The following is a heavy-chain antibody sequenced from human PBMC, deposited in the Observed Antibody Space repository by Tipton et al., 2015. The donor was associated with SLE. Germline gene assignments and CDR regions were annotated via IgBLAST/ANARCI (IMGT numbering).Heavy chain of an antibody. V-gene: IGHV3-53*05. CDR2: IYSGGST. CDR3: ARVGYCSGGSCLYWYFDL. CDR1: GFTVSSNY. Sequence: SLRLSCAASGFTVSSNYMSWVRQAPGKGPEWVSVIYSGGSTYYADSVKGRFTISRDNSKNTLCLQMNSLRAEDTAVYYCARVGYCSGGSCLYWYFDLWGRGTLVTVSS. J-gene: IGHJ2*01. D-gene: IGHD2-15*01.